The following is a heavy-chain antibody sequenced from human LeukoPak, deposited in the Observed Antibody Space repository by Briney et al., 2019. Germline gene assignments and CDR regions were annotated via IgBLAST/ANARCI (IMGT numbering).Heavy chain of an antibody. D-gene: IGHD3-3*01. CDR1: TFIFTSND. Sequence: PGGSLRLSCAASTFIFTSNDVSWVRQVPGKGLEWVSAISGSGGSTYYADSVKGRFTISRDNSKNTLYLQMNSLRAEDTAVYYCAKVLDRAVPYYDFWSGYSFGVAFDIWGQGTMVTVSS. CDR2: ISGSGGST. J-gene: IGHJ3*02. CDR3: AKVLDRAVPYYDFWSGYSFGVAFDI. V-gene: IGHV3-23*01.